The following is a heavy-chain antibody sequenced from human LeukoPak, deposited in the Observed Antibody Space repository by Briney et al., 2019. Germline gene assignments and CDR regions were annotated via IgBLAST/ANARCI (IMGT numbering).Heavy chain of an antibody. J-gene: IGHJ5*02. CDR2: ISYDGSNK. Sequence: AGSLRLSCAASGFTFSSYAMHWVRQAPGKGLEWVAVISYDGSNKYYADSVKGRFTISRNNSKNTLYLQMNSLRAEDTAVYYCARAAYSYGYGGFDPWGQGTLVTVSS. V-gene: IGHV3-30*04. CDR1: GFTFSSYA. D-gene: IGHD5-18*01. CDR3: ARAAYSYGYGGFDP.